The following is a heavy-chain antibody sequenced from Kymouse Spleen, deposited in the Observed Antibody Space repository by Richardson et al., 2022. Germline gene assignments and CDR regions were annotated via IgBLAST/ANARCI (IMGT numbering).Heavy chain of an antibody. Sequence: QVQLQESGPGLVKPSETLSLTCTVSGGSVSSGSYYWSWIRQPPGKGLEWIGYIYYSGSTNYNPSLKSRVTISVDTSKNQFSLKLSSVTAADTAVYYCARYSSSFDYWGQGTLVTVSS. CDR1: GGSVSSGSYY. J-gene: IGHJ4*02. D-gene: IGHD6-13*01. CDR2: IYYSGST. V-gene: IGHV4-61*01. CDR3: ARYSSSFDY.